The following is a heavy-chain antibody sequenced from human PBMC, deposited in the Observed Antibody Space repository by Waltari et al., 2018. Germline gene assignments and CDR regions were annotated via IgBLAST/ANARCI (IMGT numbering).Heavy chain of an antibody. J-gene: IGHJ6*02. CDR2: ISNDGTKK. D-gene: IGHD2-21*02. CDR3: AREGYDLYSVGMDV. V-gene: IGHV3-30-3*01. CDR1: GFTLSSFA. Sequence: QVQLVESGGGVVQPGRSLRLSCAASGFTLSSFAVHWVRQAPGKVLEWVGVISNDGTKKYYVDSVKGRLTISRDNFKNMVYMQMNSLRREDTALYYCAREGYDLYSVGMDVWGQGTTVTVSS.